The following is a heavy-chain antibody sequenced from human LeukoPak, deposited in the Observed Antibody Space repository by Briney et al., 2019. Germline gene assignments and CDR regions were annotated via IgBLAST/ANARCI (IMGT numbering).Heavy chain of an antibody. CDR2: IHYSGST. CDR1: GGSISSYY. CDR3: ASYSYYYDSSGYFDY. V-gene: IGHV4-59*01. J-gene: IGHJ4*02. Sequence: SETLSLTCTVSGGSISSYYWSWIRQPPGKGLEWIGYIHYSGSTNYNPSLKSRVTISVDTSKNQFSLKLSSVTAADTAVYYCASYSYYYDSSGYFDYWGQGTLVTVSS. D-gene: IGHD3-22*01.